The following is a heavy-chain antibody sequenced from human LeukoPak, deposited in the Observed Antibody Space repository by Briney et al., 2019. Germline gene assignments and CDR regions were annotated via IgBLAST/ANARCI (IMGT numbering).Heavy chain of an antibody. J-gene: IGHJ4*02. CDR3: ARHGGVYCSGGSCYSKSYFDY. Sequence: SETLSLTCTVSSDSIGSIRYYWGWVRQPPGKGLEWIGTVYYTGITYYHPSLESRVTISIDASENHFSLWLSSVTAADTAVYYCARHGGVYCSGGSCYSKSYFDYWGQGSLVTVSS. V-gene: IGHV4-39*01. CDR1: SDSIGSIRYY. CDR2: VYYTGIT. D-gene: IGHD2-15*01.